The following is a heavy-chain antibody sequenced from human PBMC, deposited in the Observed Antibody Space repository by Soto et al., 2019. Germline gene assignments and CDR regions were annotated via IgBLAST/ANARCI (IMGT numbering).Heavy chain of an antibody. J-gene: IGHJ6*02. CDR2: VSGYNGDT. V-gene: IGHV1-18*01. CDR3: AKNGQPPYYYYGMDV. D-gene: IGHD2-8*01. CDR1: GYTFSRYG. Sequence: ASVKVSCKASGYTFSRYGISWVRQAPGQGLEWMGWVSGYNGDTKYAQKVQGRVTMTIDTSTYTAYMELRSLTSDDTAIYYCAKNGQPPYYYYGMDVWGQGSTVTVSS.